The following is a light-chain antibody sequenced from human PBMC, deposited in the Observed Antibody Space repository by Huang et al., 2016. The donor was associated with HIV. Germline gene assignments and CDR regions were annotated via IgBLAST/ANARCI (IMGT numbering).Light chain of an antibody. CDR2: SAS. CDR3: QQSYSALSS. J-gene: IGKJ5*01. Sequence: IQMTQSPTSLSASIGDRVSIACRASQNINTCLNWYQPKPGKAQKLLISSASTLHSGVPSRFSVSGSGTDFTLTIRGLQLDDFATYYCQQSYSALSSFGPGTRL. CDR1: QNINTC. V-gene: IGKV1-39*01.